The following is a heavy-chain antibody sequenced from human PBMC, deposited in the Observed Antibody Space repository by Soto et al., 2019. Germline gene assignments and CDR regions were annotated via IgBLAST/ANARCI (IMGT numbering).Heavy chain of an antibody. CDR1: GFTFSSYG. V-gene: IGHV3-33*01. CDR2: IWYDGRNK. CDR3: ARDRGSIAATGINIDY. J-gene: IGHJ4*02. Sequence: QVLLVESGGGVVQPGRSRRLSCTTSGFTFSSYGMHWVRQAPGKGLEWVAIIWYDGRNKYHADSVKGRFTISRDNSKNTLYLQMNSLRAEDMGVYYCARDRGSIAATGINIDYWGQGTLVTVSS. D-gene: IGHD6-13*01.